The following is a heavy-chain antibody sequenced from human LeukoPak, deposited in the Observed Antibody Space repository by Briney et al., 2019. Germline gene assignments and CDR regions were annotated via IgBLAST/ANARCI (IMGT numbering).Heavy chain of an antibody. CDR2: ISGSGGNT. J-gene: IGHJ4*02. D-gene: IGHD2-15*01. V-gene: IGHV3-23*01. CDR3: AKDQRTTGYYSADY. CDR1: GFTFSSYV. Sequence: PGGSLRLSCAAAGFTFSSYVMTWVRQAPGKGLEWVSTISGSGGNTFYADSVKGRFTISRDNSEKTLYLQMNSLRAEDTAVYYCAKDQRTTGYYSADYWGQGTLVTVSS.